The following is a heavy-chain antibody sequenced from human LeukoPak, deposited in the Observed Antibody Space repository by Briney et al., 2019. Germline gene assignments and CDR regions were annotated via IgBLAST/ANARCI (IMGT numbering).Heavy chain of an antibody. D-gene: IGHD3-3*01. CDR1: GGSISSYY. CDR2: IYTSGST. V-gene: IGHV4-4*07. J-gene: IGHJ6*03. CDR3: ARVGRFLEWSPIDYYYYYMDV. Sequence: SETLSLTCTVSGGSISSYYWSWIRQPAGKGLEWIGRIYTSGSTNYNPSLKSRVTMSVDTSKNQFSLKLSSVTAADTAVYYCARVGRFLEWSPIDYYYYYMDVWGKGTTVTVSS.